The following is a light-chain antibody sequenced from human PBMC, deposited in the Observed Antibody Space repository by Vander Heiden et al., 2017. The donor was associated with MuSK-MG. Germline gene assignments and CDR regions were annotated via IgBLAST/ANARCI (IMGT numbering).Light chain of an antibody. J-gene: IGKJ1*01. V-gene: IGKV1-5*01. Sequence: QMTQSPSTLSASVGDRVTTTCRASQSISSWLAWYQQKPGKAPKLLIYDASSLESGVPSRFSGSGSGTEFTLTISSLQPDDFATYYCQQDNSYSGTFGHGTKVDIK. CDR2: DAS. CDR3: QQDNSYSGT. CDR1: QSISSW.